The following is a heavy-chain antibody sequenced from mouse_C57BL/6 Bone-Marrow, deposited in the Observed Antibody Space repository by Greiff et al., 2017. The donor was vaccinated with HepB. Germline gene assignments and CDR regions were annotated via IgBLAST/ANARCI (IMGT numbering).Heavy chain of an antibody. Sequence: VQLQQSGAELARPGASVKLSCKASGYTFTSYGISWVKQRTGQGLEWIGEIYPRSGNTYYNEKFKGKATLTADKSSSTAYMELRSLTSEDSAVYFCATQYGSRRGFDYWGQGTTLTVSS. D-gene: IGHD1-1*01. CDR3: ATQYGSRRGFDY. V-gene: IGHV1-81*01. CDR2: IYPRSGNT. J-gene: IGHJ2*01. CDR1: GYTFTSYG.